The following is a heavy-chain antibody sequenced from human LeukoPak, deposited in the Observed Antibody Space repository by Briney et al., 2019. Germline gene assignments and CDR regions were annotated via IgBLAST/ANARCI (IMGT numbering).Heavy chain of an antibody. D-gene: IGHD2-21*01. CDR2: FDPEDGET. CDR3: ATANLASYCGGDCYPAFVY. J-gene: IGHJ4*02. Sequence: GASVKVSCKVSGYTLTELSMHWVRQAPGKGLEWMGGFDPEDGETIYAQKFQGRVTMTEDTSTDTAYMELSSLRSEDTAVYYCATANLASYCGGDCYPAFVYWGQGTLVTVSS. CDR1: GYTLTELS. V-gene: IGHV1-24*01.